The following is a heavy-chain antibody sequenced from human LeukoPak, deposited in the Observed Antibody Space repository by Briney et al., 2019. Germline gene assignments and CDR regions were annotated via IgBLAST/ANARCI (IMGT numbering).Heavy chain of an antibody. CDR2: IYHSGST. V-gene: IGHV4-39*07. J-gene: IGHJ4*02. Sequence: SETLSLTCTVSGASISGSGYYWGWIRQPPGRGLEWIGSIYHSGSTYYNPSLKSRVTISVDTSKNQFSLKLSSVTAADTAVYYCARGSWQLAEEVYWGQGTLVTVSS. D-gene: IGHD6-6*01. CDR3: ARGSWQLAEEVY. CDR1: GASISGSGYY.